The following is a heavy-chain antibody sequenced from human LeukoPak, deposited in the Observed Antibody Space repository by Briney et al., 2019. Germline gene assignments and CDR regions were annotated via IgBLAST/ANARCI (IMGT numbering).Heavy chain of an antibody. CDR1: GFTFSSYS. D-gene: IGHD3-3*01. J-gene: IGHJ4*02. CDR2: ISSSSSTI. V-gene: IGHV3-48*04. CDR3: AKGPRYYDFWSGYC. Sequence: GGSLRLSCAASGFTFSSYSMNWVRQAPGKGLEWVSYISSSSSTIYYADSVKGRFTISRDNAKNSLYLQMNSLRAEDTAVYYCAKGPRYYDFWSGYCWGQGTLVTVSS.